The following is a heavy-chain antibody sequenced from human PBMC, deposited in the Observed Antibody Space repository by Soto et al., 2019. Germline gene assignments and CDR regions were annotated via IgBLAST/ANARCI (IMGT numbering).Heavy chain of an antibody. CDR1: GFTCSSYS. CDR2: ISSSSSYK. D-gene: IGHD3-10*01. CDR3: ARGVGDYYGSGSYFDY. Sequence: EVQLVESGGGLVKPGGSLRLSCAASGFTCSSYSMNWVRQAPGKGLEWVSFISSSSSYKNYGDSVKGRFTISRDNAKNSLYLQMNSLRAEDTAVYYCARGVGDYYGSGSYFDYWGQGTLVTVSS. V-gene: IGHV3-21*01. J-gene: IGHJ4*02.